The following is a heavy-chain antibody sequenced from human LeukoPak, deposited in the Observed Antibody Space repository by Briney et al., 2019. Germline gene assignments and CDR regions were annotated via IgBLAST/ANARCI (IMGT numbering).Heavy chain of an antibody. J-gene: IGHJ4*02. Sequence: SQTLSLTCTVSGGSISSGDYYWSWIRQPPGKGLEWIGYIYYSGSTYYYPSLKVRVTISVDTSKNQFSLKLSSVTAADTAVYYCARRTRSTKAFDYWGQGTLVTVSS. D-gene: IGHD2-2*01. CDR1: GGSISSGDYY. CDR3: ARRTRSTKAFDY. CDR2: IYYSGST. V-gene: IGHV4-30-4*08.